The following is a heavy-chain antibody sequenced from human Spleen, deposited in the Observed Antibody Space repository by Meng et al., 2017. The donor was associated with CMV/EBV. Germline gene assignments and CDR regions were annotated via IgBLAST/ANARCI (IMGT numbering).Heavy chain of an antibody. Sequence: GESLKISCAASGFTFSSYAMHWVRQAPGKGLEWVAVISYDGSNKYYADSVKGRFTISRDNSKNTLYLQMNSLRAEDTAVYYCAKDLGSNGRGGDYWGQGTLVTVSS. D-gene: IGHD5/OR15-5a*01. V-gene: IGHV3-30*04. CDR1: GFTFSSYA. CDR2: ISYDGSNK. J-gene: IGHJ4*02. CDR3: AKDLGSNGRGGDY.